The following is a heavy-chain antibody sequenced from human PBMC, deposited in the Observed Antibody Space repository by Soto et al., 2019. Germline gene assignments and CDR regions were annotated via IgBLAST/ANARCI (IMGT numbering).Heavy chain of an antibody. CDR1: GFTFSSYD. D-gene: IGHD3-3*01. CDR3: AKATRQITIFGVVLDY. V-gene: IGHV3-23*01. Sequence: GGSLRLSCAASGFTFSSYDMSWVRQAPGKGLEWVSAISGSGGSTYYADSVKGRFTISRDNSKNTLYLQMNSLRAEDNAVYYCAKATRQITIFGVVLDYWGQGTLVTVSS. J-gene: IGHJ4*02. CDR2: ISGSGGST.